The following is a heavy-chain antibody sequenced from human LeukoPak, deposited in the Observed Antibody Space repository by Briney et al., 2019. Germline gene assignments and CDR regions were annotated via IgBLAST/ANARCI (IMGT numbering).Heavy chain of an antibody. J-gene: IGHJ4*02. CDR2: IIPIFGTA. CDR3: ARGGGVEYYDSSGLDY. D-gene: IGHD3-22*01. Sequence: ASVKVSCKASGGTFSSYAISWVRQAPGQGLEWMGGIIPIFGTANYAQKFQGRVTITTDESTSTAYMELSSLRSEDTAVYYCARGGGVEYYDSSGLDYWGQGTLVTVSS. CDR1: GGTFSSYA. V-gene: IGHV1-69*05.